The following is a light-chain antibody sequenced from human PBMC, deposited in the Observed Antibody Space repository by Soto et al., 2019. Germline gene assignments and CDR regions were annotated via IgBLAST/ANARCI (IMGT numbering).Light chain of an antibody. J-gene: IGKJ5*01. CDR3: QQRSNWPPIT. V-gene: IGKV3-11*01. CDR1: QSFSSSY. CDR2: DAS. Sequence: EIVLTQAPGTLSLSPGERATVSCRASQSFSSSYLAWYQQKPGQAPRLLIYDASNRATGIPARFSGSGSGTDFTLTIRSLEPEDFAVYYCQQRSNWPPITCGQGTQREIK.